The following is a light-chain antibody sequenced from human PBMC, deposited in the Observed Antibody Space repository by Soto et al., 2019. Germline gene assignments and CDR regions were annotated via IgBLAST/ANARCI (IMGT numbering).Light chain of an antibody. J-gene: IGKJ4*01. Sequence: DIVMTQSPDSLAVSLGERATINCKSSQSLLYSSNNQNYLAWYQQKPGQPPKLLIYWASTRASGVPARFAGSGSGTDFTLTISSLQPGDVAIYCCQQFYSTPLTFGGGTKVEIK. CDR3: QQFYSTPLT. CDR1: QSLLYSSNNQNY. V-gene: IGKV4-1*01. CDR2: WAS.